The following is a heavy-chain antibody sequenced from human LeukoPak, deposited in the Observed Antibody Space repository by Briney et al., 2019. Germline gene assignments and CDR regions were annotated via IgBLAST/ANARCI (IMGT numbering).Heavy chain of an antibody. CDR2: INHSGST. CDR1: GGSFSGYY. CDR3: ARGYSSSWFANYFDY. V-gene: IGHV4-34*01. D-gene: IGHD6-13*01. Sequence: PSETLSLTCAVYGGSFSGYYWSWIRQPPGKGLGWIGEINHSGSTNYNPSLKSRVTISVDTSKNQFSLKLSSVTAVDTAVYYCARGYSSSWFANYFDYWGQGTLVTVSS. J-gene: IGHJ4*02.